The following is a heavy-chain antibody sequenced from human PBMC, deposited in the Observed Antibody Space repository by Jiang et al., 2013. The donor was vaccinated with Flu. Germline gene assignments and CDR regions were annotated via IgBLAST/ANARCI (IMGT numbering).Heavy chain of an antibody. Sequence: GPGLVKPSETLSLTCTVSGGSISSYYWTWIRQPPGKGLEWIGYIYYSGSTNYNPSLESRVTISVDTSKNQFSLKLSSVTAADTAVYYCARYPRRSPHAFDIWGQGTMV. CDR1: GGSISSYY. V-gene: IGHV4-59*01. J-gene: IGHJ3*02. CDR2: IYYSGST. CDR3: ARYPRRSPHAFDI.